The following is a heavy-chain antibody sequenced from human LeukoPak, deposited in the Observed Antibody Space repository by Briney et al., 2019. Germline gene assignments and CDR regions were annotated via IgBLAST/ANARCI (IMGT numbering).Heavy chain of an antibody. V-gene: IGHV1-46*01. CDR2: INPSGGST. CDR3: ARGRDILTGTFDY. Sequence: ASVKVSCKPSGYTFTRYFIRWVRPAPGRRLEWMGIINPSGGSTRYAQKFQGRVSMTRDTSTSIVYMELSSLRSEDTAVYRCARGRDILTGTFDYWGQGTLVTVSS. J-gene: IGHJ4*02. D-gene: IGHD3-9*01. CDR1: GYTFTRYF.